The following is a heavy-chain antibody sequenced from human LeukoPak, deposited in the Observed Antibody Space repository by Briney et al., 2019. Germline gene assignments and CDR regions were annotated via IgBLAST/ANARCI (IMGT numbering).Heavy chain of an antibody. CDR3: ASNYDSSGYYATFDY. D-gene: IGHD3-22*01. J-gene: IGHJ4*02. CDR2: IYYSGST. Sequence: YIYYSGSTYYNPSLKSRVTISVDTSKNQFSLKLSSVTAADTAVYYCASNYDSSGYYATFDYWGQGTLVTVSS. V-gene: IGHV4-31*02.